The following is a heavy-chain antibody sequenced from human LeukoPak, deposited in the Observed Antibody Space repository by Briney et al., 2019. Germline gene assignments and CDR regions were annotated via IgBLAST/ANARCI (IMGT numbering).Heavy chain of an antibody. Sequence: GSLRLSCAASGFTFSNYSMNWVRQAPGKGLEWIGSICFSRTTYYNPSLKSRVTMSIDTSKNHFSLKVASVTAADTAVYYCGRHFPETGRDEQPLEYWGQGSLFTVSS. V-gene: IGHV4-39*01. CDR3: GRHFPETGRDEQPLEY. CDR2: ICFSRTT. J-gene: IGHJ4*02. D-gene: IGHD3-10*01. CDR1: GFTFSNYSMN.